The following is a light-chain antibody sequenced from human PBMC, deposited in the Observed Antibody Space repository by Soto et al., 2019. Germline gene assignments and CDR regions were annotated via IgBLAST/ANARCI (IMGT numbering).Light chain of an antibody. V-gene: IGKV3-15*01. Sequence: EIVLTQSPGTLSLSPGERATLSCRASQSVSSSNLAWYQQKPGQAPRLLIYGASTRATGIPARFSGSGSGTEFTLTIISLQSEDFAVEYCQQYNNWPRTFGQGTKVDIK. J-gene: IGKJ1*01. CDR3: QQYNNWPRT. CDR2: GAS. CDR1: QSVSSSN.